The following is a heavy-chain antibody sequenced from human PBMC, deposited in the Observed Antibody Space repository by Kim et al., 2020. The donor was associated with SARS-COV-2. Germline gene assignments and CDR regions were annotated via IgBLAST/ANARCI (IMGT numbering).Heavy chain of an antibody. V-gene: IGHV3-30*01. Sequence: SNKYYADSGKGRFTISRDNSKNTLYLQMNSLRAEDTAVYYCARDEGYFQHWGQGTLVTVSS. CDR2: SNK. J-gene: IGHJ1*01. CDR3: ARDEGYFQH.